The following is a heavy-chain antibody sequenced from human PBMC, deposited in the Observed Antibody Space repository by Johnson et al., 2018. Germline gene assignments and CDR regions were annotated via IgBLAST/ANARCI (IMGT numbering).Heavy chain of an antibody. V-gene: IGHV3-30*03. CDR3: ARDVQRLGVKSGFFVI. Sequence: QVQLVESGGGVVQPGRSLRLSCAASGFIFSDYGMHWVRQAPGQGLEFVAVISSDGSQKWYADSMQGRFTIPRDNSLNTRYLRINSLAAEDTAVYYCARDVQRLGVKSGFFVIWGQGPMVTVSS. CDR1: GFIFSDYG. J-gene: IGHJ3*02. D-gene: IGHD1-1*01. CDR2: ISSDGSQK.